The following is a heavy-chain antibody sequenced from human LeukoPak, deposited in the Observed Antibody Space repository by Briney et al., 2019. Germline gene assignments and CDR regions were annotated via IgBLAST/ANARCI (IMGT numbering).Heavy chain of an antibody. CDR1: GFTFSSYG. D-gene: IGHD5-18*01. V-gene: IGHV3-30*02. CDR3: ARTDIAMVYFDY. J-gene: IGHJ4*02. Sequence: GGSLRLSCAASGFTFSSYGMHWVRQAPGKGLEWVAFIRYDGSNKYYADSVKGRFTISRDNSKNTLYLQMNSLRAEDTAVYYCARTDIAMVYFDYWGQGTLVTVSS. CDR2: IRYDGSNK.